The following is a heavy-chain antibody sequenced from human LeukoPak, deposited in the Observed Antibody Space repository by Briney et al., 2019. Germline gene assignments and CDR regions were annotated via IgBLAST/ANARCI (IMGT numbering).Heavy chain of an antibody. CDR3: AKASRRHCGTTICYTLDY. CDR2: IYSGGST. Sequence: GGSLRLSCAVSGFTVSSNYMSWVRQAPGKGLEWVSVIYSGGSTYYADSVKGRFTISRENSKNTLYLQMNSLRAADTAKYYCAKASRRHCGTTICYTLDYWGQGTLVTVSS. CDR1: GFTVSSNY. D-gene: IGHD2-2*02. V-gene: IGHV3-53*01. J-gene: IGHJ4*02.